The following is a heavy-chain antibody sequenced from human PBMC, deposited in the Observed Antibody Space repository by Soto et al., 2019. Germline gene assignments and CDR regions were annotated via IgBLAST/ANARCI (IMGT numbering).Heavy chain of an antibody. V-gene: IGHV1-69*06. D-gene: IGHD4-17*01. Sequence: SVKVSCKASGGTFSSYAISWVRQAPGQGLEWMGGIIPIFGTANYAQKFQGRVTITADKSTSTAYMELSSLRSEDTAVYYCATQDIENPPMTTGTTSNCWGQGTLVTVSS. CDR3: ATQDIENPPMTTGTTSNC. J-gene: IGHJ4*02. CDR1: GGTFSSYA. CDR2: IIPIFGTA.